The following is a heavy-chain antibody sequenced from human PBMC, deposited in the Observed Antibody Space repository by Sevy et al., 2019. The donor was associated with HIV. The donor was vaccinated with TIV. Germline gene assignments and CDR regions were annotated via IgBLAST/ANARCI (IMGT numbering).Heavy chain of an antibody. CDR3: GREGGRGVGGAFDI. Sequence: GGSLRLSCAASGFTFSSYGMHWVRQAPGKGLEWVAVIWYDGSNKYYADSVKGRFTISRDNSKNTLYLQMNSLRAEDTAVYYCGREGGRGVGGAFDIWGQGTMVTVSS. D-gene: IGHD3-10*01. V-gene: IGHV3-33*01. J-gene: IGHJ3*02. CDR2: IWYDGSNK. CDR1: GFTFSSYG.